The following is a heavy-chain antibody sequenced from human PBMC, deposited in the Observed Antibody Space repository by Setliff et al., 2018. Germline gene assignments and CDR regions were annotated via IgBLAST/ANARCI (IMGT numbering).Heavy chain of an antibody. CDR3: AKRGVCTGGSCYESY. CDR1: GFTFSSYW. V-gene: IGHV3-7*03. Sequence: GGSLRLSCAASGFTFSSYWMSWVRQAPGKGLEWVANIKQDGSDKYYVDSVKGRFTISRDNAKNSLSLQMNSLRAEDTAVYYCAKRGVCTGGSCYESYWGQGTLVTVSS. D-gene: IGHD2-15*01. CDR2: IKQDGSDK. J-gene: IGHJ4*02.